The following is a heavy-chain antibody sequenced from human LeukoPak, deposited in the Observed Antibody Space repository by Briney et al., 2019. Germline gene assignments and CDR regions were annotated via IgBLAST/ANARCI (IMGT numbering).Heavy chain of an antibody. CDR1: GYTFTSYD. J-gene: IGHJ4*02. CDR3: ARGPIAVANFDY. D-gene: IGHD6-19*01. Sequence: ASVKVSCKAPGYTFTSYDINWVRQATGQGLEWMGWMNPNSGNTGYAQKFQGRVTMTRNTSISTAYMELSSLRSEDTAAYYCARGPIAVANFDYWGQGTLVTVSS. V-gene: IGHV1-8*01. CDR2: MNPNSGNT.